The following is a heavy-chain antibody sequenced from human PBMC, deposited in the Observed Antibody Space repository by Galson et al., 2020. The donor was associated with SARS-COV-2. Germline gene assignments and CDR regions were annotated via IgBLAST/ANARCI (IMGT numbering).Heavy chain of an antibody. D-gene: IGHD3-22*01. Sequence: ETSETLSLTCTVSGGSISSYYWSWIRHPPGKGLEWIGYIYYSGSTNYNPSLKSRVTISVDTSKNQFSLKLSSVTAADTAVYYCARGDTDYYDSSGYYYYFDYWGQGTLVTVSS. CDR3: ARGDTDYYDSSGYYYYFDY. V-gene: IGHV4-59*08. J-gene: IGHJ4*02. CDR2: IYYSGST. CDR1: GGSISSYY.